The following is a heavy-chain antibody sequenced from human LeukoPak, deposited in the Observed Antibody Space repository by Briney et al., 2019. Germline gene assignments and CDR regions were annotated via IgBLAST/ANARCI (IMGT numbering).Heavy chain of an antibody. D-gene: IGHD5-24*01. CDR2: IYYSGST. J-gene: IGHJ5*02. Sequence: SETLSLTCTVSGGSISSYYWSWIRQPPGKGLEWIGYIYYSGSTSYNPSLKSRVTISVDTSKNQFSLKLSSVTAADTAVYYCARIRDGYNYNWFDPWGQGTLVTVSS. V-gene: IGHV4-59*01. CDR3: ARIRDGYNYNWFDP. CDR1: GGSISSYY.